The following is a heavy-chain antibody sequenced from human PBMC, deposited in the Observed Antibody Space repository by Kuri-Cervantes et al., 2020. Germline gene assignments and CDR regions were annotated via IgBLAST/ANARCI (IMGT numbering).Heavy chain of an antibody. CDR3: ARAQLESFCSSTSCYRGGNY. J-gene: IGHJ4*02. CDR1: GFTVSSNY. Sequence: GESLKISCAASGFTVSSNYMNWVRQAPGKGLEWVSSISSSSSYIYYADSVKGRFTISRDNAKNSLYLQMNSLRAEDTAVYYCARAQLESFCSSTSCYRGGNYWGQGTLVTVSS. CDR2: ISSSSSYI. D-gene: IGHD2-2*01. V-gene: IGHV3-21*01.